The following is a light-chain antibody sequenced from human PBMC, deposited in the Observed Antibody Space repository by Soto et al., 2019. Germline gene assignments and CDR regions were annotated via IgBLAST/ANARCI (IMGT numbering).Light chain of an antibody. CDR3: QQRSNWPWT. CDR2: DAS. Sequence: EIVLTQSPATLSLSPGERATLSCWASQSVSSYLAWYQHKPGQAPRLLIYDASNRATGIPARLSGSGSGTDFTLTISSLEPEDFAVYYCQQRSNWPWTFGQGTKVDIK. J-gene: IGKJ1*01. V-gene: IGKV3-11*01. CDR1: QSVSSY.